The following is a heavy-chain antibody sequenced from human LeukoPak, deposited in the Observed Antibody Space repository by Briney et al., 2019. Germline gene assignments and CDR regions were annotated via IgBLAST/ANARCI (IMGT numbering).Heavy chain of an antibody. J-gene: IGHJ4*02. CDR3: ARTYYDILTGYNPYFDY. CDR2: ITASSTAI. Sequence: GGSLRLSCAASGFTFSSYTMNWVRQAPGKGLEWVSSITASSTAIYSADSVKGRFTISRDNAKNFLYLQMNSLRAEDTAVYYCARTYYDILTGYNPYFDYWGQGILVTVSS. CDR1: GFTFSSYT. D-gene: IGHD3-9*01. V-gene: IGHV3-21*01.